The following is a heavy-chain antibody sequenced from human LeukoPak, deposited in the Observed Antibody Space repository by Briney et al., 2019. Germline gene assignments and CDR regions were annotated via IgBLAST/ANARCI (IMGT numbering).Heavy chain of an antibody. CDR3: SREYQYSRGDY. CDR1: GYTFTNYV. CDR2: ISAYNGNT. Sequence: ASVKVSCKTSGYTFTNYVISWVRQAPGQGLEWVGWISAYNGNTNYAQKLQGRVTVTTDISTSTAYMELRSLRSDDTAVYYCSREYQYSRGDYWDQGTLVTVSS. V-gene: IGHV1-18*01. D-gene: IGHD6-13*01. J-gene: IGHJ4*02.